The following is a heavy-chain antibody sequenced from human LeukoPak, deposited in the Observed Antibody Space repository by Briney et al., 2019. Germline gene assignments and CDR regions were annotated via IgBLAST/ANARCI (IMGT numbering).Heavy chain of an antibody. D-gene: IGHD6-13*01. CDR2: IRYDGSNK. Sequence: GGSLRLSCAASGFTFSSYGMHWVRQAPGKGLEWVAFIRYDGSNKYYADSVKGRFTISRDNSKNTLYLQMNSLRAEDTAVYYCAKVLYSSSWYLDYWGQGTLVTVSS. V-gene: IGHV3-30*02. J-gene: IGHJ4*02. CDR1: GFTFSSYG. CDR3: AKVLYSSSWYLDY.